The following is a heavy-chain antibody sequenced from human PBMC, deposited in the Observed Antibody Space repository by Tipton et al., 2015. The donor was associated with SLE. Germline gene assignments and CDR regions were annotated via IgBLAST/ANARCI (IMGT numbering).Heavy chain of an antibody. Sequence: TLSLTCTVSGDTISVHYWSWIRQPPGKGLVWIGYISYSGSTNYSPSLTSRVTISLDTSKTQFSLKLRSVTAADTDIYYCARGGYSSGWYGDYFVYCGQGTLVTVSS. CDR3: ARGGYSSGWYGDYFVY. CDR1: GDTISVHY. V-gene: IGHV4-59*11. J-gene: IGHJ4*02. CDR2: ISYSGST. D-gene: IGHD6-19*01.